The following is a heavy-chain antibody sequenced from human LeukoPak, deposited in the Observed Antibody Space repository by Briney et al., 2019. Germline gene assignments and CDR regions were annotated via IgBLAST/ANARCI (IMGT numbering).Heavy chain of an antibody. D-gene: IGHD7-27*01. CDR2: INPSSGST. CDR3: ARRAGDHYYFDY. V-gene: IGHV1-46*01. CDR1: GYIFTSYY. J-gene: IGHJ4*02. Sequence: ASVKVSCRASGYIFTSYYMHWVRQAPGQGLEWMGIINPSSGSTSYAQKFQDRVKMTRDTSRSTVYMELSSLRSEDTAVYYCARRAGDHYYFDYWGQGTLVTVSS.